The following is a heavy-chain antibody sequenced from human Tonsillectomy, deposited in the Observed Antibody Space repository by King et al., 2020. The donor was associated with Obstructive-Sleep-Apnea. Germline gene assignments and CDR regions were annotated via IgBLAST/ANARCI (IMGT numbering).Heavy chain of an antibody. CDR1: GGSISSGDYY. D-gene: IGHD3-10*01. J-gene: IGHJ6*02. CDR3: ARDWLYYGSGSYYYGMDV. CDR2: IYYSGST. Sequence: QLQESGPGLVKPSQTLSLTCTVSGGSISSGDYYWSWIRQPPGKGLEWIGYIYYSGSTYYNPSLKSRVTISVDTSKNQFSLKLSSVTAADTAVYYCARDWLYYGSGSYYYGMDVWGQGTTDTVSS. V-gene: IGHV4-30-4*01.